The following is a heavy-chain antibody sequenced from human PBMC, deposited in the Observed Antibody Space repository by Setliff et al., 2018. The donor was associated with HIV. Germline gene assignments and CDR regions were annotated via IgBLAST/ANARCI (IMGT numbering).Heavy chain of an antibody. J-gene: IGHJ4*02. Sequence: GASVKVSCKSSGYTFTSYGISWVRQAPGQGLEWVGWISAYNGNTNYAQKLQGRVTMTTDTSTSTAYMELRSLRSDDTAVYYCARDYCSSTTCEDYFDYWGQGTLVTAPQ. CDR2: ISAYNGNT. CDR3: ARDYCSSTTCEDYFDY. CDR1: GYTFTSYG. V-gene: IGHV1-18*01. D-gene: IGHD2-2*01.